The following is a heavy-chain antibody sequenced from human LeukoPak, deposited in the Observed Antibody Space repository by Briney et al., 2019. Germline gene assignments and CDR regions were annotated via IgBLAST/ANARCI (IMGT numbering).Heavy chain of an antibody. D-gene: IGHD1-26*01. Sequence: GESLKISCKGSGSGYSFANFWIGWVRQMPGKGLEWMGIIYPGDSDTRYSPSFEGQVTIPVDKSVNTAYLQWSNLRASDTAIYFCARRSGSYFNFWGQGTQVIVSS. CDR3: ARRSGSYFNF. V-gene: IGHV5-51*01. CDR2: IYPGDSDT. CDR1: GYSFANFW. J-gene: IGHJ4*02.